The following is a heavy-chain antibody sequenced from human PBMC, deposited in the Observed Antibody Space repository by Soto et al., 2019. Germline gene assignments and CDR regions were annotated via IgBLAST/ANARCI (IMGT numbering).Heavy chain of an antibody. CDR3: AKVPRPPYGGDRFDYYYYYMDV. D-gene: IGHD2-21*02. J-gene: IGHJ6*03. Sequence: GGSLRLSCAASGFTFSSYAMSWVRQAPGKGLEWVSAISGSGGSTYYADSVKGRFTISRDNSKNTLYLQMNSLRAEDTAVYYCAKVPRPPYGGDRFDYYYYYMDVWGKGTTVTVSS. V-gene: IGHV3-23*01. CDR2: ISGSGGST. CDR1: GFTFSSYA.